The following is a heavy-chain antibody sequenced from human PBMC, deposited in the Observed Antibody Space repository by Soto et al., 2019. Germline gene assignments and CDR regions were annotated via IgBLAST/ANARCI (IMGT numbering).Heavy chain of an antibody. CDR2: IIPIFATA. Sequence: QVQLVQSGAEVKKPGSSVKVSCKASGGTFSSYAINWVRQAPGQGLEWMGGIIPIFATADYAQQFQGRVTITADESTSTAYMELSSLRSEDTAVYYCAQCLLGVNYYYGMDVWGQGTTVTVSS. V-gene: IGHV1-69*12. CDR1: GGTFSSYA. CDR3: AQCLLGVNYYYGMDV. D-gene: IGHD3-16*01. J-gene: IGHJ6*02.